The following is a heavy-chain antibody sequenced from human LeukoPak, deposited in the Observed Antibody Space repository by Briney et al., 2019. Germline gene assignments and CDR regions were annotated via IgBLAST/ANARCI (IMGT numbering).Heavy chain of an antibody. J-gene: IGHJ4*02. CDR2: IKQDGSEK. V-gene: IGHV3-7*01. CDR3: GRGGYGYVYPDY. CDR1: GFTFSSYW. Sequence: GGSLRLSCAASGFTFSSYWMSWVRQGPGKGLEWVAHIKQDGSEKYYVDSVKGRFTISRDNAKNSPYLQMNSLRAEDTAVYYCGRGGYGYVYPDYWGQGTLVTVSS. D-gene: IGHD3-16*01.